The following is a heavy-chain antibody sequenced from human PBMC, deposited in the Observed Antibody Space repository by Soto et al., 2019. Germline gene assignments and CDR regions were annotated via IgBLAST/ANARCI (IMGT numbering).Heavy chain of an antibody. J-gene: IGHJ4*02. D-gene: IGHD3-9*01. Sequence: EVQLLESGGGLVQPGGSLRLSCAASGFTFSYYSMAWVRQTPEKGLEWVSGMSIGDAKTFYIDSVRGRFTVSKDGVKNTVFLEVTALRAENTALYFCARLVGYADWWGQGTLVTVPS. CDR1: GFTFSYYS. V-gene: IGHV3-23*01. CDR2: MSIGDAKT. CDR3: ARLVGYADW.